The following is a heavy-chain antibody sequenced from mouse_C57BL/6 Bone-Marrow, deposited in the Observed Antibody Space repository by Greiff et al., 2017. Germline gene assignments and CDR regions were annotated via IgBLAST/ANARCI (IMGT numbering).Heavy chain of an antibody. CDR2: IDPENGDT. CDR1: GFNIKDDY. Sequence: EVQLQQSGAELVRPGASVKLSCTASGFNIKDDYMHWVKQRPEQGLEWIGWIDPENGDTEYASQFQGKATITADTSSNTAYLQLSSLTSDDPAVYYCTTRGLRRDFYYWCHGTTLTVSS. J-gene: IGHJ2*01. V-gene: IGHV14-4*01. D-gene: IGHD2-2*01. CDR3: TTRGLRRDFYY.